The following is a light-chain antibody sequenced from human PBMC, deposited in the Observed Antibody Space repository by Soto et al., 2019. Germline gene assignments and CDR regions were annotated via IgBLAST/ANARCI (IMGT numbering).Light chain of an antibody. CDR2: ASS. V-gene: IGKV1-12*01. J-gene: IGKJ4*01. CDR1: QGIGSW. Sequence: DIQMTQSPSSVSASVGDRVTITCRASQGIGSWLAWYQQKPGKAPKLLIYASSCLQSGVPSRFSGSGSGTDFPLPISSLQPEDVATYYCLQANTFPLTFGGGTKVEIK. CDR3: LQANTFPLT.